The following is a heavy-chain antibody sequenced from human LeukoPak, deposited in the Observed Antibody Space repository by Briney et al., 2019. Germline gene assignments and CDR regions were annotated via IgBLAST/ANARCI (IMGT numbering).Heavy chain of an antibody. CDR2: ITGSSSNT. CDR1: GITLSNYC. Sequence: GGSLILSCAVSGITLSNYCMSWLHQAPGKGQELVSVITGSSSNTYYEVSVKGRFNISRDNSKNTLNLQMNSLRAEDLAVYFFANRGVVIWVILVGFHKEAYYFDSWGQGALVTVSS. D-gene: IGHD3-22*01. J-gene: IGHJ4*02. CDR3: ANRGVVIWVILVGFHKEAYYFDS. V-gene: IGHV3-23*01.